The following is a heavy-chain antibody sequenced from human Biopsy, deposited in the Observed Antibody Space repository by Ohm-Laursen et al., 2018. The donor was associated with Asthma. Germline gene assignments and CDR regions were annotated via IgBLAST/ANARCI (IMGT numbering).Heavy chain of an antibody. Sequence: SVKVSCKTSGYTFNSAGITWVRQAPGQGLEWMGWISVYNGNTKVAQKLQDRVTMITDTSTSTAYMELRSLRSDNTAVYFCARAVDYSHYYGVDVWGQGTTVTVS. D-gene: IGHD3-10*01. CDR1: GYTFNSAG. J-gene: IGHJ6*02. CDR2: ISVYNGNT. CDR3: ARAVDYSHYYGVDV. V-gene: IGHV1-18*01.